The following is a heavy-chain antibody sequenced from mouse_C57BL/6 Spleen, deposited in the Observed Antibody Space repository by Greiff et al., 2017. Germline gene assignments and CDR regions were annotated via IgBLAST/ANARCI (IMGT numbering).Heavy chain of an antibody. Sequence: QVTLKVSGPGILQPSQTLSLTCSFSGFSLSTFGMGVGWIRQPSGKGLEWLAHIWWDDDKYYNPALKSRLTISKDTSKNQVFLKIANVDTADTATYYCARIADYYGSSYVWFAYWGQGTLVTVSA. J-gene: IGHJ3*01. CDR3: ARIADYYGSSYVWFAY. D-gene: IGHD1-1*01. CDR2: IWWDDDK. V-gene: IGHV8-8*01. CDR1: GFSLSTFGMG.